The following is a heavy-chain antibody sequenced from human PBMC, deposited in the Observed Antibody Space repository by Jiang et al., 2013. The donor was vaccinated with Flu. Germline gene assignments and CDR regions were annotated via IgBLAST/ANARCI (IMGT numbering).Heavy chain of an antibody. CDR2: IYWDDDK. D-gene: IGHD3-22*01. V-gene: IGHV2-5*02. Sequence: SGVGVGWIRQPPGKALEWLALIYWDDDKRYSPSLKSRLTITKDTSKNQVVLTMTNMDPVDTATYYCAHSWDVSYYYDSSGYWKYHSDAFDIWGQGTMVTVSS. CDR3: AHSWDVSYYYDSSGYWKYHSDAFDI. CDR1: SGVG. J-gene: IGHJ3*02.